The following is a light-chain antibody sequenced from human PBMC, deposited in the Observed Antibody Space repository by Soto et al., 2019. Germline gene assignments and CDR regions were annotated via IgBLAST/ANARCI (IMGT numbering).Light chain of an antibody. J-gene: IGKJ1*01. CDR1: QSLVHSEGNTY. Sequence: DIVMTQTPLSSPVTLGQPAYISCRSSQSLVHSEGNTYLTWLHQRPGQPPRLLLYKISNRFSGVPDSFSGSGAGTDFTLKISRVEAEDVGVYYCMQETQFPWTFGQGTKVEIK. CDR2: KIS. V-gene: IGKV2-24*01. CDR3: MQETQFPWT.